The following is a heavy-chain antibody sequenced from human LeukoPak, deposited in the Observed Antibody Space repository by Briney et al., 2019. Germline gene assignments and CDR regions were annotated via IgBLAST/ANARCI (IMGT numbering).Heavy chain of an antibody. V-gene: IGHV3-30*02. CDR3: AKDHEDIVVVPAAIPPLY. CDR1: GFTFSDYY. CDR2: IRYDGSNK. Sequence: GGSLRLSCAASGFTFSDYYMSWIRQAPGKGLEWVAFIRYDGSNKYYADSVKGRFTISRDNSKNTLYLQMNSLRAEDTAVYYCAKDHEDIVVVPAAIPPLYWGQGTLVTVSS. D-gene: IGHD2-2*01. J-gene: IGHJ4*02.